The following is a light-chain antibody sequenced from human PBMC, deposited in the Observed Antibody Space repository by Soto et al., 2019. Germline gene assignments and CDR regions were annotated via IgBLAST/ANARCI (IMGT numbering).Light chain of an antibody. CDR2: DVT. CDR1: SSEVGGYNY. Sequence: QSVVTQPASVSGSPGQSVPISCTGTSSEVGGYNYVSWYQHHPGKAPKLIIYDVTNRPSGVSNPFSGSKSGNTASLTISGLQPEDEADYYCSSYTTSNTRQIVFGTGTKVTVL. CDR3: SSYTTSNTRQIV. J-gene: IGLJ1*01. V-gene: IGLV2-14*03.